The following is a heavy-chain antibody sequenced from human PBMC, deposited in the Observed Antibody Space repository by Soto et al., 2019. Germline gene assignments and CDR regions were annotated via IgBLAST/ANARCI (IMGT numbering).Heavy chain of an antibody. CDR2: ISGSGGST. CDR1: GFTFSSYA. Sequence: GGSLRLSCAASGFTFSSYAMSWVRQAPGKGLEWVSAISGSGGSTYYADSVKGRFTISRDNSKNTLYLQMNSLRAGDTAVYYCAKDRGRWFGESRVLDAFDIWGQGTMVTVSS. CDR3: AKDRGRWFGESRVLDAFDI. D-gene: IGHD3-10*01. J-gene: IGHJ3*02. V-gene: IGHV3-23*01.